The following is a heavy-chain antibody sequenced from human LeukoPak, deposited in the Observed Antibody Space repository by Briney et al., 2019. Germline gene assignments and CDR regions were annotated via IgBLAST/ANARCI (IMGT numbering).Heavy chain of an antibody. CDR3: AKDSGDY. V-gene: IGHV3-9*01. CDR1: GFTFVNYA. J-gene: IGHJ4*02. CDR2: ITWNSGSI. Sequence: GGSLRLSCAASGFTFVNYAMHWVRQAPGKGLEWVSGITWNSGSIGYADSVKGRFTISRDNAKNSLYLQMNSLRAEDTAFYYCAKDSGDYWGQGTLVTVSS.